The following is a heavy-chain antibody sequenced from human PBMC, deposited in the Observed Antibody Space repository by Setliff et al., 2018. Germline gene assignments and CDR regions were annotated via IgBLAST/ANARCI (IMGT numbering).Heavy chain of an antibody. CDR1: GYSISSGYY. CDR2: INPDGSEK. V-gene: IGHV3-7*01. Sequence: ETLSLTCTVSGYSISSGYYWGWIRQPPGKGLEWLASINPDGSEKYYVDSVKGRFTISRDSAKNSLHPQMNNLRTEDTAVYYCFGAGTCSYWGQGTLVTVSS. CDR3: FGAGTCSY. D-gene: IGHD3-10*01. J-gene: IGHJ4*02.